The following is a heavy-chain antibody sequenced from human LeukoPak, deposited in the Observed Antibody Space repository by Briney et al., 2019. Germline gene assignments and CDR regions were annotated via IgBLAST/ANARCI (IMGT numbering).Heavy chain of an antibody. CDR2: INHSGST. CDR3: AGGGDWDLRTDY. CDR1: GGSFSGYY. J-gene: IGHJ4*02. Sequence: PSETLSLTCAVYGGSFSGYYWSWIRQPPGKGLEWIGEINHSGSTNYNPSLKSRVTISVDTSKNQFSLKLSSVTAADTAVYYCAGGGDWDLRTDYWGQGTLVTVSS. V-gene: IGHV4-34*01. D-gene: IGHD1-26*01.